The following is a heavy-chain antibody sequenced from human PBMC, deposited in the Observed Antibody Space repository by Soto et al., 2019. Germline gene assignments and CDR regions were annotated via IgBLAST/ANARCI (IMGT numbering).Heavy chain of an antibody. D-gene: IGHD4-17*01. CDR2: ISGDGGST. Sequence: EVQLLESGGGLVQPGGSLRLSCAASEFTFSIYPMSWVRLAPGKGLEWVSAISGDGGSTWHADSVKGRFTTSRDNSKNTLYLQMNSLKAEDTGIYYCATRMTTAPYWGQGTVVTVSS. V-gene: IGHV3-23*01. CDR1: EFTFSIYP. J-gene: IGHJ4*02. CDR3: ATRMTTAPY.